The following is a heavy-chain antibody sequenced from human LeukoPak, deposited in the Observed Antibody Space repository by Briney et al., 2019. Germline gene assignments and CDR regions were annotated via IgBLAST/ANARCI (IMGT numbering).Heavy chain of an antibody. V-gene: IGHV4-59*08. CDR3: ARHPTGATNFDY. Sequence: SETLSLTCTVSGGSISRYYGSCIRHPPGKGLEGIGYIYCSGSTNYNPSLKSRVTISVDTSKNQFSLKLSSVTAADTAVYYCARHPTGATNFDYWGQGTLVTVSS. J-gene: IGHJ4*02. CDR2: IYCSGST. CDR1: GGSISRYY. D-gene: IGHD1-7*01.